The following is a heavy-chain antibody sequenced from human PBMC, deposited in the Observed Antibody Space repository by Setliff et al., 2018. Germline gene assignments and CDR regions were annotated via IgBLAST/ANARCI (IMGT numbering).Heavy chain of an antibody. CDR1: GFTFVNYW. V-gene: IGHV3-23*01. CDR2: ISGSGGST. J-gene: IGHJ4*02. CDR3: AKDGAMVRGVIIWTDY. D-gene: IGHD3-10*01. Sequence: SCAASGFTFVNYWMHWVRQAPGKGLEWVSAISGSGGSTYYADSVKGRFTISRDNSKNTLYLQMNSLRAEDTAVYYCAKDGAMVRGVIIWTDYWGQGTLVTVSS.